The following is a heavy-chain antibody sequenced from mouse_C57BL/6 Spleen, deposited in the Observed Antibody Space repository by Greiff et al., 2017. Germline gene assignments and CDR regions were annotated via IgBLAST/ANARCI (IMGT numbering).Heavy chain of an antibody. J-gene: IGHJ3*01. Sequence: EVQLVESGGGLVKPGGSLKLSCAASGFTFSSYAMSWVRQTPGKRLEWVATISDGGSYTYYPDNVKGRFTISRDNAKNNLYLQMSHLKSEDTAMYYCAREGGNYGFAYWGQGTLVTVSA. D-gene: IGHD2-1*01. CDR1: GFTFSSYA. V-gene: IGHV5-4*01. CDR3: AREGGNYGFAY. CDR2: ISDGGSYT.